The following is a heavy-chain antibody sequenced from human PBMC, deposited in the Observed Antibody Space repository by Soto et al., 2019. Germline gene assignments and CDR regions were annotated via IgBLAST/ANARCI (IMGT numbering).Heavy chain of an antibody. Sequence: SVKVSRKASGYTFTYRYLHWVRQAPGQALEWMGRITPFNGNTNYAQKFQDRVTITRDRSMSTAYMELISLRSEDTAMYYCARSPTRGYDSSGNDAFDIWGQGTMVTVSS. CDR1: GYTFTYRY. V-gene: IGHV1-45*02. CDR3: ARSPTRGYDSSGNDAFDI. J-gene: IGHJ3*02. CDR2: ITPFNGNT. D-gene: IGHD3-22*01.